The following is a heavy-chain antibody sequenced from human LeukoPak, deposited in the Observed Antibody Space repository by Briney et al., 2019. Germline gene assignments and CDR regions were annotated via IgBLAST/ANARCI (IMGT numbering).Heavy chain of an antibody. CDR2: IYNSGST. V-gene: IGHV4-59*12. CDR3: ARDRTDYVWGSYRYQGGFDP. J-gene: IGHJ5*02. D-gene: IGHD3-16*02. CDR1: GGSISSYY. Sequence: SETLSLTCTVSGGSISSYYWSWIRQSPGKGLEWIGYIYNSGSTNYNPSLKSRVTISVDTSKNQFSLKLSSVTAADTAVYYCARDRTDYVWGSYRYQGGFDPWGQGTLVTVSS.